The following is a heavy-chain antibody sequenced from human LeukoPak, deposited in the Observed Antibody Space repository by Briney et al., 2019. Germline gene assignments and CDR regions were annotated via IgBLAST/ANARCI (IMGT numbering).Heavy chain of an antibody. CDR3: ARVNLRGSQYNWFDP. D-gene: IGHD1-26*01. CDR2: ITPVIDTT. V-gene: IGHV1-69*08. Sequence: SVKVSCKASGGTLNTHIFTWVRQAPGQGLEWMGRITPVIDTTIYAQKFQGRMTITADKFTSSIYMELSSLKSDDTAVYYCARVNLRGSQYNWFDPRGQGTLVTVSS. J-gene: IGHJ5*02. CDR1: GGTLNTHI.